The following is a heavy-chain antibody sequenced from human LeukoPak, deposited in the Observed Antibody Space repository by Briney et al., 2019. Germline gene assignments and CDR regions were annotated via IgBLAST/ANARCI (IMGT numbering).Heavy chain of an antibody. CDR1: GFSFSTHS. D-gene: IGHD1-26*01. Sequence: GGSLRLSCAASGFSFSTHSMNWVRQAPGKGLEWISFINLDGADIHYGESVKGRFTISRDNAKNSLYLQMHTLRAEDTAVYYCAGDGVGVLPGDAFDIWSQGTMVTVSS. J-gene: IGHJ3*02. CDR3: AGDGVGVLPGDAFDI. CDR2: INLDGADI. V-gene: IGHV3-21*05.